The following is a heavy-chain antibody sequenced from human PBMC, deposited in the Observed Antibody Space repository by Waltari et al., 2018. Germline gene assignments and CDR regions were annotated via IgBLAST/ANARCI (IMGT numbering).Heavy chain of an antibody. Sequence: QVQLVQSGAEVKKPGSSVKVSCKASGGTFSSYDINWVRQATGQGLEWMGWMNPNSGNTGYAQKFQGRVTITRNTSISTAYMELSSLRSEDTAVYYCARGLTTVSNFDYWGQGTLVTVS. D-gene: IGHD4-17*01. CDR2: MNPNSGNT. V-gene: IGHV1-8*03. CDR1: GGTFSSYD. CDR3: ARGLTTVSNFDY. J-gene: IGHJ4*02.